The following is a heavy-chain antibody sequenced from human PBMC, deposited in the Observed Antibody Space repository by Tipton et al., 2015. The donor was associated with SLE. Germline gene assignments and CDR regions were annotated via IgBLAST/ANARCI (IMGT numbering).Heavy chain of an antibody. V-gene: IGHV4-4*08. CDR2: IFPSGNT. CDR3: ARTLDALDI. J-gene: IGHJ3*02. Sequence: GLVKPSETLSLICTVSGGSMSGYHWSWIRQTPGKGLEWIGNIFPSGNTDHNPSLKSRTTISVDTSKKQFSLKLTAVTAADTAVYYCARTLDALDIWGQGTTVTVSS. CDR1: GGSMSGYH.